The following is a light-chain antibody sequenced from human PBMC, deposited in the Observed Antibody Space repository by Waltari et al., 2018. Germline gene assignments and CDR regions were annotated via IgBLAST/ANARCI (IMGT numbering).Light chain of an antibody. Sequence: QSVLTQPPSASGNPGQRVTISVSGRSFQIGRNPEYWFHTLPGTAPKLLFYRNNERPSGVPDRFSGSKSGTSASLAISGLRSDDEADYYCAAWDDSLSGPVFGGGTNLTVL. CDR2: RNN. J-gene: IGLJ2*01. CDR3: AAWDDSLSGPV. V-gene: IGLV1-47*01. CDR1: SFQIGRNP.